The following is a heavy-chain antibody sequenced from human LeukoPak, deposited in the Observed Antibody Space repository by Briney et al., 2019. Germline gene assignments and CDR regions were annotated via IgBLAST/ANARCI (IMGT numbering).Heavy chain of an antibody. CDR1: GGTFLSHT. CDR3: ARVNLRGSNYNWFDP. V-gene: IGHV1-69*08. CDR2: ITPVIETA. J-gene: IGHJ5*02. Sequence: ASVKVSCKTSGGTFLSHTFSWVRQAPGHGLEWIGKITPVIETAKYAQTFQGRLSIYTDKDTTTVYMDLSGLRPYDTADYYCARVNLRGSNYNWFDPWGQGTRVIVSS. D-gene: IGHD3-10*01.